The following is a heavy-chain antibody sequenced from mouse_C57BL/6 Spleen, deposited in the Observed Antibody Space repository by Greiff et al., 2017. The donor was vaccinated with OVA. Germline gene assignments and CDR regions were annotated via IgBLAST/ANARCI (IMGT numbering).Heavy chain of an antibody. CDR2: IHPNSGST. Sequence: QVQLQQPGAELVKPGASVKLSCKASGYTFTSYWMHWVKQRPGQGLEWIGMIHPNSGSTNYNEKFKSKATLTVDKSSSTAYMQLSSLTSEDSAVYYCARSPKEAWFAYWGQGTLVTVSA. J-gene: IGHJ3*01. CDR1: GYTFTSYW. V-gene: IGHV1-64*01. CDR3: ARSPKEAWFAY.